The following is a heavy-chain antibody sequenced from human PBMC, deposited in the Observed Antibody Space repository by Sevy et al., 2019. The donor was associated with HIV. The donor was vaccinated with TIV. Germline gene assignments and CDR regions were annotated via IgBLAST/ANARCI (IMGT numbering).Heavy chain of an antibody. Sequence: GGSLRLSCAASGFNFNIYWMHWVRQAPGKGLVWVSLINMDGTSTSYADSVKGRFTISRDNAQNTLFLQMNSLNAEDTAVYYCANFDCGGDCNGWGQGTLVTVSS. D-gene: IGHD2-21*02. V-gene: IGHV3-74*01. CDR1: GFNFNIYW. CDR3: ANFDCGGDCNG. J-gene: IGHJ4*02. CDR2: INMDGTST.